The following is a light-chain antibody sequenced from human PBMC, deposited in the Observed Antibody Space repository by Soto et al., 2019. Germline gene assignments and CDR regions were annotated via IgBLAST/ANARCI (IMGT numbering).Light chain of an antibody. CDR2: GAS. V-gene: IGKV3-20*01. CDR1: QSVGRF. Sequence: EIVMTQSPATLSVSPGERATLSCRASQSVGRFLAWYQQKPGQAPRLLIYGASGRATGTPDRFSGSGSGTDFTLTISRLEPEDFAVYHCQQHDSSPLTFGGGTKVDIK. J-gene: IGKJ4*01. CDR3: QQHDSSPLT.